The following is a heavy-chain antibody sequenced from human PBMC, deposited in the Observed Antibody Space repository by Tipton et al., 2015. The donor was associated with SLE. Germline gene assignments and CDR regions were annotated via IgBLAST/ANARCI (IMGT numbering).Heavy chain of an antibody. V-gene: IGHV4-59*01. CDR1: GGSISSYY. CDR2: IYYTGST. D-gene: IGHD1-14*01. J-gene: IGHJ6*03. Sequence: TLSLTCTVSGGSISSYYWSWIRQPPGKGLEWIGYIYYTGSTDYNPSLRGRVTISVDTSKNQFSLKLSSVTAADTAVYYCARDLRSGGYYYYYYMDVWGKGTTVTVSS. CDR3: ARDLRSGGYYYYYYMDV.